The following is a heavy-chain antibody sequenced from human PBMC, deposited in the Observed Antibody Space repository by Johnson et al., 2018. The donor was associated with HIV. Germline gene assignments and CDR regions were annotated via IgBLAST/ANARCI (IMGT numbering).Heavy chain of an antibody. J-gene: IGHJ3*01. CDR2: IYSGGST. CDR1: GFTFSDYY. V-gene: IGHV3-66*01. Sequence: VQLVESGGNLVQPGGSLRLSCAASGFTFSDYYMSWIRQAPGKGLEWVSLIYSGGSTYYADSVKGRFTISRDNSKNTLSLQMKSLRAEDTAVYYCATVWRNEGRHAFDVWGQGTMVTLSS. D-gene: IGHD1-1*01. CDR3: ATVWRNEGRHAFDV.